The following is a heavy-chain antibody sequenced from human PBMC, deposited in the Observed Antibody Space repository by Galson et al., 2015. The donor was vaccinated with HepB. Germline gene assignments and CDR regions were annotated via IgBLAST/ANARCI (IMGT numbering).Heavy chain of an antibody. J-gene: IGHJ4*02. CDR3: AGGPRYYYDSSGPGYFDY. CDR2: IYSGTST. CDR1: GFTVSSNY. V-gene: IGHV3-53*04. D-gene: IGHD3-22*01. Sequence: SLRLSCAASGFTVSSNYMSWVRQAPGKGLEWVSIIYSGTSTYYAESVRGRFTISRHNFKNTLYLQMNSLGAEDTAVYYCAGGPRYYYDSSGPGYFDYWGQGTLVTVSS.